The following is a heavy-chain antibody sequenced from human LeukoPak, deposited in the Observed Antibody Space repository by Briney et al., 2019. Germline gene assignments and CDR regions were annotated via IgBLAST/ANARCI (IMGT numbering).Heavy chain of an antibody. CDR3: AKSPSGRSRISRFDY. D-gene: IGHD1-26*01. V-gene: IGHV3-48*03. J-gene: IGHJ4*02. CDR2: ISSRGSAI. Sequence: GGSLRLSCAASGFTFSSYEMNWVRQAPGKGLEWVSYISSRGSAIYYADSVKGRFTISRDNSKNTLSLQMNSLRAEDTAVYYCAKSPSGRSRISRFDYWGQGILVTVSS. CDR1: GFTFSSYE.